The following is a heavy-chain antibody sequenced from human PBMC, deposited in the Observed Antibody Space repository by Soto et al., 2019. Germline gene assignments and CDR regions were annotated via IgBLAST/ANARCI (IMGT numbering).Heavy chain of an antibody. Sequence: QVQLVQSGAEVKKPGASVKVSCKVSGHTLSELSMHWVRQAPGKGLEWMGGFDPEDGETISAQKFQGRVTMTEDTSTDSTYMELSSLRSEDTAVYYCVAAGTRWLRSPFDYWGQGTLVTISS. V-gene: IGHV1-24*01. CDR2: FDPEDGET. CDR3: VAAGTRWLRSPFDY. CDR1: GHTLSELS. D-gene: IGHD1-1*01. J-gene: IGHJ4*02.